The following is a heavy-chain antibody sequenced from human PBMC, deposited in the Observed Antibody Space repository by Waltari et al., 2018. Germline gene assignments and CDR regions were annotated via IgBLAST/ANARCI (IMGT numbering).Heavy chain of an antibody. CDR1: GGTFSTYT. CDR3: AIDRGGYGDYGLDY. V-gene: IGHV1-69*16. J-gene: IGHJ4*02. D-gene: IGHD4-17*01. CDR2: IIPILGVT. Sequence: QVQLVQSGAEVKKPGSSVKVSCKASGGTFSTYTISWVRQAPGQGLEWMGGIIPILGVTNYAQRFQDRVTITADESTSTAYMELSSLRSEDTAVYYCAIDRGGYGDYGLDYWGQGTLVTVSS.